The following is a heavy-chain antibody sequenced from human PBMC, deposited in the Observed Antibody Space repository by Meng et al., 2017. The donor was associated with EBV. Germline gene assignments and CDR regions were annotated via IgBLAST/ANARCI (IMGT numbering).Heavy chain of an antibody. CDR1: GGPFRSDA. J-gene: IGHJ4*02. Sequence: QVQVEQSGGEVRGPGSSVKISCKTSGGPFRSDAVSWVRQGPGQGLEWLGGLIPMSGAPHYAQKFQDRVTITADEYTRTHYMELSSLRSDDTAMYYCASESGRGFTPDFWGQGTLVTVSS. CDR2: LIPMSGAP. CDR3: ASESGRGFTPDF. V-gene: IGHV1-69*01. D-gene: IGHD3-10*01.